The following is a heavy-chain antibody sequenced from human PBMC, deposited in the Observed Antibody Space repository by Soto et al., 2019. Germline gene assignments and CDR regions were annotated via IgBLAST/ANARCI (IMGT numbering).Heavy chain of an antibody. D-gene: IGHD6-6*01. CDR2: MNPNSGNT. CDR1: GYTFTSYD. CDR3: ARGISSSSWPSYYYYGRDV. Sequence: QVQLVQSGAEVKKPGASVKVSCKASGYTFTSYDINWVRQATGQGLEWMGWMNPNSGNTGYAQKFQGRVTMTMNTSISTAYMELSSLRSEDTDVYYCARGISSSSWPSYYYYGRDVGGQGTTVTVSS. V-gene: IGHV1-8*01. J-gene: IGHJ6*02.